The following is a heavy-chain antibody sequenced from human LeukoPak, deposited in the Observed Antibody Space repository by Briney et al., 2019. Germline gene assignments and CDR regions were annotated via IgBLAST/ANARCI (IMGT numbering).Heavy chain of an antibody. CDR1: GGSISSGGYS. V-gene: IGHV4-31*11. CDR2: IYYSGST. CDR3: ASTQITIFGVVSYYYYGMDV. Sequence: PSETLSLTCAVSGGSISSGGYSWSWIRQPPGKGLEWIGYIYYSGSTYYNPSLKSRVTISVDTSKNQFSLKLSSVTAADTAVYYCASTQITIFGVVSYYYYGMDVWGQGTTVTVSS. J-gene: IGHJ6*02. D-gene: IGHD3-3*01.